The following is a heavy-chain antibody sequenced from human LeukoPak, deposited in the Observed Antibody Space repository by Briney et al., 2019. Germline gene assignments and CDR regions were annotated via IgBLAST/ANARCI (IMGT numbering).Heavy chain of an antibody. D-gene: IGHD1-26*01. CDR2: ISAYNGNT. Sequence: GAPVKVSCKASGYPFTSYGISWVRQAPGQGLEWMGWISAYNGNTNYAQKLQGRVTMTTDTSTSTAYMELRSLRSDDTAVYYCARGMRQYSSINDEYFQHWGQGTLVTVSS. V-gene: IGHV1-18*01. CDR3: ARGMRQYSSINDEYFQH. J-gene: IGHJ1*01. CDR1: GYPFTSYG.